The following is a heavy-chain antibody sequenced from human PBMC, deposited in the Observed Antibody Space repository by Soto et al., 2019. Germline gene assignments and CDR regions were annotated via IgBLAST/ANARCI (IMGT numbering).Heavy chain of an antibody. CDR3: ARGSSAITGTRYYYGLDV. D-gene: IGHD1-20*01. CDR2: TRNKANSYTT. CDR1: GFTFSDHY. J-gene: IGHJ6*02. V-gene: IGHV3-72*01. Sequence: EVQLVESGGGLVQPGGSLRLSCAASGFTFSDHYMDWVRQAPGKGLEWVGRTRNKANSYTTEYAASVKGRFTVSRDDSKGSLYLQMNSLETEDTAVYYCARGSSAITGTRYYYGLDVWGQGATVTVSS.